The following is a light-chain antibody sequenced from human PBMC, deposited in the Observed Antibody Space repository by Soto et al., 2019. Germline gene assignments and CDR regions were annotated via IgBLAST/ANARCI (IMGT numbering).Light chain of an antibody. CDR1: QTISSS. V-gene: IGKV1-5*03. Sequence: DIQLTQFPSTLSASIGDRVTITCRASQTISSSLAWYQQKPGKAPKLLFYKASNLETGVPSRFSGSGSGTEFALTISSLQPDDFATYYCQQYIRYSPYTFGQGTRLEIK. J-gene: IGKJ2*01. CDR2: KAS. CDR3: QQYIRYSPYT.